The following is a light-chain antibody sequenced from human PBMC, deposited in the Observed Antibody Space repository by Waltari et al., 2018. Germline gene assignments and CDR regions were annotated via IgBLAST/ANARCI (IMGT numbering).Light chain of an antibody. CDR2: DVT. CDR1: SSDVGAFNY. V-gene: IGLV2-14*03. CDR3: SSYSSSSALRV. J-gene: IGLJ3*02. Sequence: QSALTQPASVSGSPGQSITISCTGTSSDVGAFNYVSWYQQHPGKAPKLIIYDVTNRPSVVSSSCSASKLGNIASLTISGLQADDEADYYCSSYSSSSALRVFGGGTKLTVL.